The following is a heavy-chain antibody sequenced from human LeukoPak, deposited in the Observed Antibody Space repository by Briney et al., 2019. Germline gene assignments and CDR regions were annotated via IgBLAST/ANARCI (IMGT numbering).Heavy chain of an antibody. V-gene: IGHV3-30*04. J-gene: IGHJ4*02. CDR1: GFTFSSYA. CDR3: AKAVRGVIIKGYFDY. Sequence: PGGSLRLSRAASGFTFSSYAMHWVRQAPGKGLEWVALISYDGSNKNYADSVKGRLTISRDISKNTLYVQMNSLRAEDTAVYYCAKAVRGVIIKGYFDYWGQGTLVTVSS. CDR2: ISYDGSNK. D-gene: IGHD3-10*02.